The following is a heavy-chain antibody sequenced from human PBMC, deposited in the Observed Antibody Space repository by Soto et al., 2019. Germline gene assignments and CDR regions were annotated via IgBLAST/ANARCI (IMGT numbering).Heavy chain of an antibody. CDR2: INAGNGNT. CDR3: AREYSSSSGRTFDY. Sequence: ASVKVSCKASGYTFTGYYMHWVRQAPGQRLEWMGWINAGNGNTKYSQKFQDRVTISRDKSASTAYMELSSLRSEDTAVYYCAREYSSSSGRTFDYWGQGTLVTVSS. J-gene: IGHJ4*02. V-gene: IGHV1-3*01. CDR1: GYTFTGYY. D-gene: IGHD6-6*01.